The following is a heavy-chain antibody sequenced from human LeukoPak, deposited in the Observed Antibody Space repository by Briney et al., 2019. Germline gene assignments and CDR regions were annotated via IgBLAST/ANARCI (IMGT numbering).Heavy chain of an antibody. J-gene: IGHJ6*02. D-gene: IGHD3-16*01. CDR3: AKGLDGAHYYYGMDV. V-gene: IGHV3-23*01. CDR1: GFTFSSYA. Sequence: GGSLRLSCAASGFTFSSYAMSWVRQAPGKGLEWVSAISGSGGSTYYADSVKGRFTISRDNSKNTLYLQMNSLRAEDTAVYYCAKGLDGAHYYYGMDVWGQGTTVTVSS. CDR2: ISGSGGST.